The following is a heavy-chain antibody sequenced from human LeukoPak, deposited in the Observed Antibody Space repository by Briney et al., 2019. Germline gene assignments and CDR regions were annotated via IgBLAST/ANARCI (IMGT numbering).Heavy chain of an antibody. V-gene: IGHV3-15*01. CDR2: IKSKTDGGTT. J-gene: IGHJ4*02. CDR1: GFTFSNAW. CDR3: TTAQLFCSSTSCWVY. Sequence: PGGSLRPSCAASGFTFSNAWMSWVRQAPGKGLEWVGRIKSKTDGGTTDYAAPVKGRFTISRDDSKNTLYLQMNSLKIEDTAVYYCTTAQLFCSSTSCWVYWGQGTLVTVSS. D-gene: IGHD2-2*01.